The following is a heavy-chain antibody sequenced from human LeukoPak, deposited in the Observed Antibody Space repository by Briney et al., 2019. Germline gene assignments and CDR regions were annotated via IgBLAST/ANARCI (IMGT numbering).Heavy chain of an antibody. CDR3: ARDLTVVRNSSGGECYLDALDV. V-gene: IGHV3-7*01. CDR1: GFTLSRYW. D-gene: IGHD2-8*02. J-gene: IGHJ3*01. Sequence: PGGSLRLSCAVSGFTLSRYWMTWVRQAPGKGLEWVANIGEDGSRKYYVDSVNGRFTISRDNARNSLYLQMNSLRAGDSAVYFCARDLTVVRNSSGGECYLDALDVWGQGTMVTVSS. CDR2: IGEDGSRK.